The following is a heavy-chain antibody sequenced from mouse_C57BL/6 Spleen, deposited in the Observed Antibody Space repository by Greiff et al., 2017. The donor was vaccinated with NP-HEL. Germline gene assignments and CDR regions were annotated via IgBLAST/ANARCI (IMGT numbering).Heavy chain of an antibody. CDR3: ARGYSNYGWFAY. Sequence: QVQLKQPGAELVRPGSSVKLSCKASGYTFTSYWMDWVKQRPGQGLEWIGNIYPSDSETHYNQKFKDKATLTVDKSSSTAYMQLSSLTSEDSAVYYCARGYSNYGWFAYWGQGTLVTVSA. V-gene: IGHV1-61*01. J-gene: IGHJ3*01. D-gene: IGHD2-5*01. CDR1: GYTFTSYW. CDR2: IYPSDSET.